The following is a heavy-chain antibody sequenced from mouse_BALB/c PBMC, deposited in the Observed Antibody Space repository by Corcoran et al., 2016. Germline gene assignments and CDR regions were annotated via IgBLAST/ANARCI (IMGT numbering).Heavy chain of an antibody. V-gene: IGHV4-1*02. D-gene: IGHD1-1*01. Sequence: EVKLPESGGGLVQPGGSLKLSCAASGFDFSRYWMSWVRQAPGKGLEWIGEINPNSRTINYTPSLKDKFILSRDNAKNTLYLQMSKVRSEDTALYYCVRNHNYGLFAYWGQGTLVTVSA. CDR2: INPNSRTI. CDR3: VRNHNYGLFAY. J-gene: IGHJ3*01. CDR1: GFDFSRYW.